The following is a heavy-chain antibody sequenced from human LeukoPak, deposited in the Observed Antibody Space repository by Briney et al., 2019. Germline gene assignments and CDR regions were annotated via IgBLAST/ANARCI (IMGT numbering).Heavy chain of an antibody. CDR3: AKDVGKWESLHFFDY. J-gene: IGHJ4*02. D-gene: IGHD1-26*01. CDR2: ISGSGAST. V-gene: IGHV3-23*01. Sequence: GGSLRLSCLTSGFTLSTNAMSWVRQASGKGLEWISGISGSGASTYYADSVKGRFTISRDDSRNTLYLQMNSLRGDDTAVYYCAKDVGKWESLHFFDYWGQGTLVTVSS. CDR1: GFTLSTNA.